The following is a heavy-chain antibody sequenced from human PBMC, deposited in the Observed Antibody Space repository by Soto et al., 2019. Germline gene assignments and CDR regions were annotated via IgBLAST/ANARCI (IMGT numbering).Heavy chain of an antibody. CDR1: GGSISSGSYY. CDR3: ARHPSLTALDV. Sequence: PSETLSLTCTVSGGSISSGSYYWGWIRQTPGKGLEWIGSIYCSGTTFYNPSLKSRVTISVDTSKNQFSLRLSSMTAADTAVYYCARHPSLTALDVWGQGTMVTVSS. CDR2: IYCSGTT. V-gene: IGHV4-39*01. J-gene: IGHJ3*01.